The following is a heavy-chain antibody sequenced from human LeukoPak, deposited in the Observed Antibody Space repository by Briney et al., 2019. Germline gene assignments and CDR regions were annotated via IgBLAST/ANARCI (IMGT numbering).Heavy chain of an antibody. CDR3: ARGGIVGATKGGYFDY. CDR2: ISYDGSNK. Sequence: PGGSLRLSCAASGFTFSSYAMHWVRQAPGKGLEWVAVISYDGSNKYYADSVKGRFTISRDNSKNTLYLQMNSLRAEDTAVYYCARGGIVGATKGGYFDYWGQGTLVTVSS. V-gene: IGHV3-30-3*01. D-gene: IGHD1-26*01. J-gene: IGHJ4*02. CDR1: GFTFSSYA.